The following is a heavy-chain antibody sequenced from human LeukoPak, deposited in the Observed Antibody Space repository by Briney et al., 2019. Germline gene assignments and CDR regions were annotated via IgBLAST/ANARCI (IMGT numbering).Heavy chain of an antibody. J-gene: IGHJ5*02. CDR1: GASVSSARYH. V-gene: IGHV4-61*03. Sequence: SETLSLTCTVSGASVSSARYHWMWIRQPPGKGLEYIGNIQYGEDTDYKPSLQSRVTISVDTSNNHFSLTLSSVTAAATAVYYCVSLAAGDSGRGSWGQGTLVTVSS. CDR2: IQYGEDT. D-gene: IGHD3-10*01. CDR3: VSLAAGDSGRGS.